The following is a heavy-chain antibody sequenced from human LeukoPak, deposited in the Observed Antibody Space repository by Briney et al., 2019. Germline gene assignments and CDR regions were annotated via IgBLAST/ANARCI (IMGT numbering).Heavy chain of an antibody. J-gene: IGHJ4*02. V-gene: IGHV1-69*05. CDR1: GGTFSSYA. Sequence: SVKVSCKASGGTFSSYAISWVRQAPGQGLEWMGGIIPIFGTANYAQKFQGRVTITTDESTSTAYMELSSLRSEDTAVYYCARGYDSRSYYFDYWGQGTLVTVSS. CDR3: ARGYDSRSYYFDY. CDR2: IIPIFGTA. D-gene: IGHD3-22*01.